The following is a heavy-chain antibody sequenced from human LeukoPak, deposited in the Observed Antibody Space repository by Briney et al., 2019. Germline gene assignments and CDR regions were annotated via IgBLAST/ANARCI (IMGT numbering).Heavy chain of an antibody. V-gene: IGHV3-30*04. CDR1: GFTFSSYA. CDR3: AKSPGQIQLDYFDY. J-gene: IGHJ4*02. CDR2: ISYDGSNK. Sequence: GGSLRLSCAASGFTFSSYAMHWVRQAPGKGLEWVAVISYDGSNKYYADSVKGRFTISRDNSKTTLYLQLDSLRPEDMAIYYCAKSPGQIQLDYFDYWGQGTLVTVSS. D-gene: IGHD1-1*01.